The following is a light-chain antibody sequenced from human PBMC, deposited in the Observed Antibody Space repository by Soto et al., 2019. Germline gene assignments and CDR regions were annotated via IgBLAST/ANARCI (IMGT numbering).Light chain of an antibody. CDR2: KAS. CDR3: QQYDSYWT. Sequence: DIRMTQSPSTLSASVGDRVTITCRASQSISSYLAWYQQKPGKAPKLLIYKASILESGVPSSFSGSGSGTEFTITISRLQADDFANYYCQQYDSYWTFGQGTKVEIK. J-gene: IGKJ1*01. V-gene: IGKV1-5*03. CDR1: QSISSY.